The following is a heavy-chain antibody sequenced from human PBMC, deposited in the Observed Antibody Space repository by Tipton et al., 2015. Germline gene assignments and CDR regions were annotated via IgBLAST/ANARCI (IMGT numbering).Heavy chain of an antibody. CDR3: ARQTYGYCTSSNCYDGAFDI. D-gene: IGHD2-2*03. V-gene: IGHV4-38-2*01. CDR1: AYSISSDYY. J-gene: IGHJ3*02. CDR2: ISHSGNT. Sequence: TLSLTCAVSAYSISSDYYWGWIRQPPGKGLEWIGSISHSGNTYYNPSLKSRVTMSRDTSRNQFSLNLTSVTAADTSVYYCARQTYGYCTSSNCYDGAFDIWGQGTVVTVSP.